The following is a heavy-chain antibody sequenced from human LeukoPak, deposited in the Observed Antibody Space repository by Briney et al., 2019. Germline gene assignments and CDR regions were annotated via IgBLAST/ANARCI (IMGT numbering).Heavy chain of an antibody. CDR2: IYYSGST. CDR3: ARSIIATRSKVDN. CDR1: GGSISSYY. J-gene: IGHJ4*02. D-gene: IGHD1/OR15-1a*01. Sequence: SETLSLTCTVSGGSISSYYWNWIRQPPGKGLEWIGYIYYSGSTNYSPSLKSRVSISVDTSRNQCSLKLTSVTAADTAVYYCARSIIATRSKVDNWGQGSLVTASS. V-gene: IGHV4-59*08.